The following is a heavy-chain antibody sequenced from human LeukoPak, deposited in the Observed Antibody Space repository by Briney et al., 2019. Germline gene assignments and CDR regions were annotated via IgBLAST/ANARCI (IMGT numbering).Heavy chain of an antibody. CDR3: AKGDYGDYAIDY. CDR2: ISGSGGST. D-gene: IGHD4-17*01. J-gene: IGHJ4*02. Sequence: PGGSLRLSCAASGFTFSSYSMNWVRQAPGKGLEWVSAISGSGGSTYYADSVKGRFTISRDNSKNTLYLQMNSLRAEDTAVYYCAKGDYGDYAIDYWGQGTLVTVSS. V-gene: IGHV3-23*01. CDR1: GFTFSSYS.